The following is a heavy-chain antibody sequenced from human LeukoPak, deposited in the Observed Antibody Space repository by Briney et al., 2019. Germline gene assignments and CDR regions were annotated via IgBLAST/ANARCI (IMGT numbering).Heavy chain of an antibody. J-gene: IGHJ5*02. V-gene: IGHV4-4*02. CDR2: IYHSGST. CDR3: ARYGRSSSWYLGWFDP. D-gene: IGHD6-13*01. Sequence: SGTLSLTCAVSGGSISSSNWWSWVRQPPGKGLEWIGEIYHSGSTNYNPSLKSRVTISVDKSKNQFSLKLSSVTAADTAVYYCARYGRSSSWYLGWFDPWGQGTLVTVSS. CDR1: GGSISSSNW.